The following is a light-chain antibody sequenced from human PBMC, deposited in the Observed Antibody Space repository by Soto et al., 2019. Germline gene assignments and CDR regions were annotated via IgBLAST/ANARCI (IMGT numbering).Light chain of an antibody. CDR1: QTISSTF. Sequence: EIVLTQSPGTLSLSPGERATLSCRASQTISSTFLAWYRQRPGQAPRLLIYGASSRATGIPDRFSGSGSGTDFTLTISRLEPEDFAVYYCQQFGLSPTFGGGTKGISN. V-gene: IGKV3-20*01. CDR3: QQFGLSPT. CDR2: GAS. J-gene: IGKJ4*01.